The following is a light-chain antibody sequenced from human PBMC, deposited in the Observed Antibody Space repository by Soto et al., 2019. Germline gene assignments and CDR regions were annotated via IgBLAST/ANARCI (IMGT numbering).Light chain of an antibody. Sequence: DILLTQSPSTLSASVGDRVIISCRASQSINKWLAWYQHKPGKAPNLLIYEVSTLHSGVPSRFSGSGSGTEFTLTISSLRPDDFATYYCQHYSGDRATFGQGTKVEI. J-gene: IGKJ1*01. V-gene: IGKV1-5*03. CDR3: QHYSGDRAT. CDR1: QSINKW. CDR2: EVS.